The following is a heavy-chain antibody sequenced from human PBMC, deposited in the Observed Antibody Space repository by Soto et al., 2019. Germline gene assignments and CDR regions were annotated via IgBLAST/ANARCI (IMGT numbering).Heavy chain of an antibody. D-gene: IGHD2-2*01. J-gene: IGHJ5*02. V-gene: IGHV1-8*01. CDR2: MNPNSGHT. CDR3: ASDMSTT. Sequence: QVQLVQSGAEVKKPGASVKVSCKASGYTFTSHDINWMRQTTGQGLEWMGWMNPNSGHTNYAQKFQGRDTMTRHTSINTAYMELTNLRSEDTAIYYCASDMSTTWGQGTLVTVSS. CDR1: GYTFTSHD.